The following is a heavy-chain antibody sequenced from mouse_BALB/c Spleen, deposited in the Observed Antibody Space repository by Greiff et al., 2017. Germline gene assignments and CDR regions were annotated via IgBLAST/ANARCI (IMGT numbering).Heavy chain of an antibody. V-gene: IGHV2-4-1*01. CDR1: GFSLTSYG. J-gene: IGHJ1*01. CDR3: ARKDRFYWYFDV. Sequence: VQLQESGPGLVQPSQSLSITCTVSGFSLTSYGVHWVRQSPGKGLEWLGVIWSGGSTDYNAAFISRLSISKDNSKSQVFFKMNSLQADDTAKYYCARKDRFYWYFDVWGAGTTVTVSS. CDR2: IWSGGST. D-gene: IGHD2-14*01.